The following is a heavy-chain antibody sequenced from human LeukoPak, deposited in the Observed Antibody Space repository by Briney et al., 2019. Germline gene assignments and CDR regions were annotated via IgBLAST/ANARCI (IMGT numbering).Heavy chain of an antibody. D-gene: IGHD5-24*01. CDR1: GFTFGTYG. Sequence: GGSLRLSCTASGFTFGTYGMSWVRQAPGKGLEWVSGISASGGSTFYADSVKGRFPISRDNSKNMLYLQMNNVRAEDTALYHCAKDMWGDGYKFDSWGQGTPVTVSS. CDR3: AKDMWGDGYKFDS. V-gene: IGHV3-23*01. CDR2: ISASGGST. J-gene: IGHJ4*02.